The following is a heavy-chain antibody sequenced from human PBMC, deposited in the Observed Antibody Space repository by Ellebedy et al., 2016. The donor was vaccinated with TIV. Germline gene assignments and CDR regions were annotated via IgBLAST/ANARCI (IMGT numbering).Heavy chain of an antibody. J-gene: IGHJ2*01. Sequence: GESLKISCAASGFTFTNVWMNWVRQAPGKGLEWVSTVSDSGGGTYYADSVKGRFTISRDNSKNTLNVQMNSLRVEDTAVYYCAKDSGRSGWYFDLWGRGTLVTVSS. CDR2: VSDSGGGT. CDR1: GFTFTNVW. CDR3: AKDSGRSGWYFDL. V-gene: IGHV3-23*01. D-gene: IGHD3-10*01.